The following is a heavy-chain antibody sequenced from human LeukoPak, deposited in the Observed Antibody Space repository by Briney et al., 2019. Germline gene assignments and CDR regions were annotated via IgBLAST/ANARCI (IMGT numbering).Heavy chain of an antibody. Sequence: LTGESLRLSCAPSGFTVSGNYMNWVSQPPGKGLEWVSVIYSGGSTYYAASAKGRFISPRDNSKNTLYLQLNSLRAEVTAVYYCARVIPWQMDVWGQGTTVTVSS. CDR2: IYSGGST. J-gene: IGHJ6*02. CDR3: ARVIPWQMDV. CDR1: GFTVSGNY. D-gene: IGHD2-2*01. V-gene: IGHV3-66*01.